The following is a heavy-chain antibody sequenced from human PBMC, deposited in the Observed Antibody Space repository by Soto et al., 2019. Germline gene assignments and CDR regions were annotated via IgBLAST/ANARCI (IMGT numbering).Heavy chain of an antibody. CDR1: GFSFTGYY. D-gene: IGHD6-6*01. CDR2: INARSGGT. J-gene: IGHJ5*02. Sequence: ASVKVSCKASGFSFTGYYIHRLRQAPGQGLEWMGWINARSGGTEYAQKFQGRVTLTRDTSIATAYLTLTSLTSDDTALYYCAKDLTRQLAYWLDPWGQGTQVTVSS. V-gene: IGHV1-2*02. CDR3: AKDLTRQLAYWLDP.